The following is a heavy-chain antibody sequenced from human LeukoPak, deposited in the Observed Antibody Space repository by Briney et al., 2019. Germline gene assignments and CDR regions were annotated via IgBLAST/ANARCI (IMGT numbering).Heavy chain of an antibody. CDR1: GFTFSSYW. V-gene: IGHV3-7*01. CDR3: ARVGWEGATYFDY. J-gene: IGHJ4*02. Sequence: GGSLRLSCAASGFTFSSYWMSWVRQAPGKGLERGANIKQDGSEKYYVDSVKGRFTISRDNAKNSLYLQMNSLRAEDTAVYYCARVGWEGATYFDYWGQGTLVTVSS. D-gene: IGHD1-26*01. CDR2: IKQDGSEK.